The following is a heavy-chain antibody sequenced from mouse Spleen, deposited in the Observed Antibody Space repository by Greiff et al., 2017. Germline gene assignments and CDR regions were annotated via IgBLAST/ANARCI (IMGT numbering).Heavy chain of an antibody. J-gene: IGHJ3*01. Sequence: EVKLMESGGGLVKPGGSLKLSCAASGFTFSSYAMSWVRQTPEKRLEWVATISSGGSYTYYPDSVKGRFTISRDNAKNTLYLQMSSLRSEDTAMYYCARRGLGRGAWFAYWGQGTLVTVSA. CDR3: ARRGLGRGAWFAY. CDR2: ISSGGSYT. V-gene: IGHV5-9-1*01. CDR1: GFTFSSYA. D-gene: IGHD4-1*01.